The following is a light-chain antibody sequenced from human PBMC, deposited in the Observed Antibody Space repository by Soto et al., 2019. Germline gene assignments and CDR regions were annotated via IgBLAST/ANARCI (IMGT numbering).Light chain of an antibody. CDR3: QHYNNWPPWT. CDR1: QSVSSN. J-gene: IGKJ1*01. Sequence: EIVMTQSPATLSVSPGEGATLSCRASQSVSSNLAWYQQKPGQAPRLLIYAASTRATGIPARFSGSGSGTEFTLTISSLQSGDFAGYYCQHYNNWPPWTFGQGTKVDIK. V-gene: IGKV3-15*01. CDR2: AAS.